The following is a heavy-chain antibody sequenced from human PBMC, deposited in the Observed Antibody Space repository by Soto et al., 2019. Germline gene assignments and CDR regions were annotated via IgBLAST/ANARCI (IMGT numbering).Heavy chain of an antibody. CDR1: GGTFSSYA. CDR3: ARGGITMIVVVRSSAFDI. D-gene: IGHD3-22*01. J-gene: IGHJ3*02. V-gene: IGHV1-69*13. CDR2: IIPIFGTA. Sequence: SVKVSCKASGGTFSSYAISWVRQAPGQGLEWMGGIIPIFGTANYAQKFQGRVTITADESTSTAYMELSSLRSEDTAVYYCARGGITMIVVVRSSAFDIWGQGTMVTVSS.